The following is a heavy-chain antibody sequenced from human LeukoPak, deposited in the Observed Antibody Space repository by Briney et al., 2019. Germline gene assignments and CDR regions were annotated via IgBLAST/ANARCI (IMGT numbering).Heavy chain of an antibody. CDR3: ARLGSGSYLH. D-gene: IGHD3-10*01. V-gene: IGHV4-34*01. CDR1: GGSFSGYY. CDR2: INHSGST. Sequence: SETLSLTCAVYGGSFSGYYWSWIRQPPGKGLEWIGEINHSGSTNYNPSLKSRVTISVDTSKNQFSLELSSVTAAYTAVYCCARLGSGSYLHWGQGTLVTVSS. J-gene: IGHJ4*02.